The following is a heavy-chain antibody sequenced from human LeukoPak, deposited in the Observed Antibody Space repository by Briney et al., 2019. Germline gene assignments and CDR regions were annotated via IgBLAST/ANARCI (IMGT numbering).Heavy chain of an antibody. D-gene: IGHD3-10*01. J-gene: IGHJ5*02. Sequence: PSETLSLTCTVSGGSISSHYWSWIRQPPGKGLEWIGYIYYSGSTNYSPSLKSRVTISVDTSKNQFSLKLSSVTAADTAVYYCASSGSYGPYNWFDPWGQGTLVTVSS. CDR2: IYYSGST. V-gene: IGHV4-59*11. CDR1: GGSISSHY. CDR3: ASSGSYGPYNWFDP.